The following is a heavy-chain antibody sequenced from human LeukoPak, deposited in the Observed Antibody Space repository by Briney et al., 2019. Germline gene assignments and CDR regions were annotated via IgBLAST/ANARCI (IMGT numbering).Heavy chain of an antibody. CDR2: VIPIFGTA. V-gene: IGHV1-69*01. CDR1: GGTFSSYA. CDR3: ARETPDIVVVPAAMGVRWFDP. Sequence: SVKVSCKASGGTFSSYAISWVRQAPGQGLEWMGGVIPIFGTANYAQKFQGRVTITADESTSTAYMELSSLRSEDTAVYYCARETPDIVVVPAAMGVRWFDPWGQGTLVTVSS. D-gene: IGHD2-2*01. J-gene: IGHJ5*02.